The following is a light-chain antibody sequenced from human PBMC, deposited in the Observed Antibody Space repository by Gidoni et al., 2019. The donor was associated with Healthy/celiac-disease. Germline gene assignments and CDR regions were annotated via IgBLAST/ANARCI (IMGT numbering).Light chain of an antibody. Sequence: DIVLTPSPATLSLSPGERATLSCRASQSVSSYLAWYQQKPGQTPRLLISDASNRATGIQARFSGSGSGTDFTLTISSLGPEDFAVYYCQRRSNWPAITFGQGTRLEIK. J-gene: IGKJ5*01. CDR2: DAS. CDR1: QSVSSY. V-gene: IGKV3-11*01. CDR3: QRRSNWPAIT.